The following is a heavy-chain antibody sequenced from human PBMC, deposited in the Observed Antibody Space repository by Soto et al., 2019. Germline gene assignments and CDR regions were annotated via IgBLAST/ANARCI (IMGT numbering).Heavy chain of an antibody. J-gene: IGHJ3*02. CDR3: AKVDGVGVLRYFDWPTPFGAFDI. Sequence: GGSLRLSCAASGFTFSSYAMSWVRQAPGKGLEWVSAISGSGGSTYYADSVKGRFTISRDNSKNTLYLQMNSLRAEDTAVYYCAKVDGVGVLRYFDWPTPFGAFDIWGQGTMVTVSS. CDR2: ISGSGGST. V-gene: IGHV3-23*01. D-gene: IGHD3-9*01. CDR1: GFTFSSYA.